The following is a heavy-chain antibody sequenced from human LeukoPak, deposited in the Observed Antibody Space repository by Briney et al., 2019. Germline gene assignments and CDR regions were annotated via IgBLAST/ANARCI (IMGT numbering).Heavy chain of an antibody. V-gene: IGHV3-33*01. Sequence: GRSLRLSCAASAFPFRDYAMHWVRQAPGKGLECVAIIWYDGSKKYYADSVKGRFTISRDNSKNTLYLEMSTLRAEDTALYYCARESGQWLISRSPLNAFDIWGQGTMVTVSS. CDR2: IWYDGSKK. CDR3: ARESGQWLISRSPLNAFDI. J-gene: IGHJ3*02. CDR1: AFPFRDYA. D-gene: IGHD6-19*01.